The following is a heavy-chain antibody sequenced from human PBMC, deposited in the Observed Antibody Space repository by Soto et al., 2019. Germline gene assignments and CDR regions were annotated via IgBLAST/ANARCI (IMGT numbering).Heavy chain of an antibody. CDR1: GGSCSGHD. CDR3: ARGFTIFGVVIPGFDP. CDR2: INHSGGT. D-gene: IGHD3-3*01. J-gene: IGHJ5*02. Sequence: PSDTLSVTWALYGGSCSGHDGICSRQPPGKGLEWIGEINHSGGTSYNPSLKSRVTISVDTSKSQFSLKLTSVTAADTAVYYCARGFTIFGVVIPGFDPWGQGTLVTVSS. V-gene: IGHV4-34*01.